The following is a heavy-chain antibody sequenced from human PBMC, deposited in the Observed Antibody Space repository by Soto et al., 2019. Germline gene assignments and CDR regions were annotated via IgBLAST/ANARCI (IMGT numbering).Heavy chain of an antibody. CDR1: GGSFSGYY. CDR2: INPSGST. Sequence: QVQLQQWGAGLLKPSETLSLTCAVYGGSFSGYYWSWIRQPPGKGLEWIGEINPSGSTNYNPSLKSRDTISVDTSKNQFSLKLSSVTAADTAVYYCARPTGDPGNDAFDIWGQGTMVTVSS. V-gene: IGHV4-34*01. CDR3: ARPTGDPGNDAFDI. D-gene: IGHD4-17*01. J-gene: IGHJ3*02.